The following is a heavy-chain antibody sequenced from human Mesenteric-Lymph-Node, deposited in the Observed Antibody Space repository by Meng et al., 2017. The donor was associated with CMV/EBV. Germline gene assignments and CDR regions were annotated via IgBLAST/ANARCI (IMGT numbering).Heavy chain of an antibody. V-gene: IGHV3-7*03. D-gene: IGHD5-18*01. CDR3: AKDQGYSYGYYFDY. CDR1: GFTFSSYW. CDR2: IKEDGSEK. J-gene: IGHJ4*02. Sequence: GESLKISCEASGFTFSSYWMTWVRQAPGKGLEWVANIKEDGSEKYYVDSVKGRFTISRDNAKNSLYLQMNSLRAEDTAIYYCAKDQGYSYGYYFDYWGQGTVVTVSS.